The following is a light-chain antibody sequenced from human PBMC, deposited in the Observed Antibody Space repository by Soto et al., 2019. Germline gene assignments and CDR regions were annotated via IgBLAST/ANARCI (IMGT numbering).Light chain of an antibody. CDR3: LQSYIYPLT. J-gene: IGKJ4*01. CDR1: QGIRND. V-gene: IGKV1-6*01. Sequence: AIQLTQSPASLSASVGDTVTIACRASQGIRNDLGWYQQKPGQAPKLLIYTTSSLHSGVPSRFSGSGSQREFTLTSRGLQPEDFATYYCLQSYIYPLTFGGGTKVEI. CDR2: TTS.